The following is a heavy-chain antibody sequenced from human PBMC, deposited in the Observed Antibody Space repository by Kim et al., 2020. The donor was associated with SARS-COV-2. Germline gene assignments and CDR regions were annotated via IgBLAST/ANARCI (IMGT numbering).Heavy chain of an antibody. CDR3: ARLYNSDILGADF. CDR1: GGAISGSSDF. D-gene: IGHD3-22*01. V-gene: IGHV4-39*01. Sequence: SETLSLTCTVSGGAISGSSDFWGWVRQPPGKGREWIGSISYSGNTYYYPSLKSRVAISVDTSKNQFSLKLTSVTAADTAVYFCARLYNSDILGADFWGPGTLVTVSS. CDR2: ISYSGNT. J-gene: IGHJ4*02.